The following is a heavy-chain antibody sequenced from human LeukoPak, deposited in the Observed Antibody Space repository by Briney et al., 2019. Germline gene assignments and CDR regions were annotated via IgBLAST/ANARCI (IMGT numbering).Heavy chain of an antibody. CDR1: GYTFTSYY. CDR3: ARESAYRSGGSCSRRGDY. D-gene: IGHD2-15*01. J-gene: IGHJ4*02. V-gene: IGHV1-46*01. Sequence: ASVKVSCKASGYTFTSYYMHWVRQAPGQGLEWMGIINPSGGSISYAQKFQGRVTMTRDTSTSTVYMELSSLRSEDTAVYYCARESAYRSGGSCSRRGDYWGQGTLVTVSS. CDR2: INPSGGSI.